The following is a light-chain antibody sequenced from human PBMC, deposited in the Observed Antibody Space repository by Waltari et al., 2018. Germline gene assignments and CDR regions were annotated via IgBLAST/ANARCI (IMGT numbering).Light chain of an antibody. Sequence: QSALTQPASVSGSLGQSFTISCTGTYRDVGTYNLVSWYQPHPGKAPKLLTFDVTARPSGVSNSFSGSKSGNTASLTISGRQAEDEADYYCCSYAGNFIWVFGGGTKLTVL. CDR2: DVT. V-gene: IGLV2-23*02. CDR1: YRDVGTYNL. J-gene: IGLJ3*02. CDR3: CSYAGNFIWV.